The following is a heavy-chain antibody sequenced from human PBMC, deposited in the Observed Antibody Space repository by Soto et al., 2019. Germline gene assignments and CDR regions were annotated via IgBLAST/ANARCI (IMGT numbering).Heavy chain of an antibody. CDR2: INPNSGGT. V-gene: IGHV1-2*04. CDR1: GYTFTGYY. D-gene: IGHD6-13*01. J-gene: IGHJ1*01. CDR3: ARGYSSSGDDFYCSY. Sequence: QVQLVQSGAEVKKPGASVKVSCKASGYTFTGYYMHWVRQAPGQGLEWMGWINPNSGGTNYAQKFQGWVTMTRDTSISTSYMELSRLRSDDTAVYYCARGYSSSGDDFYCSYWGQGTLFTVCS.